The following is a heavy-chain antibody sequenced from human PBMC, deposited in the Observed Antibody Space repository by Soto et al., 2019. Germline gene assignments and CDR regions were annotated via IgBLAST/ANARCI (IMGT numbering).Heavy chain of an antibody. V-gene: IGHV4-38-2*01. Sequence: TLSLTCAVSGYSISSGYYWGWLRQPPGKGLEWMGSIYHGGSTYYNPSLNSRVTLSIDMTNNHVSLILNSVTAADTAVYYCARVGPWVPYYYDSSPYTFENWFDPWGQGALVTVSS. CDR1: GYSISSGYY. D-gene: IGHD3-22*01. CDR3: ARVGPWVPYYYDSSPYTFENWFDP. J-gene: IGHJ5*02. CDR2: IYHGGST.